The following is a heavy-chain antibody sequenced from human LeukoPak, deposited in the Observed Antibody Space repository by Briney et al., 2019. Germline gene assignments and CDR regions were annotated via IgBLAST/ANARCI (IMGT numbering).Heavy chain of an antibody. CDR3: ARDPEWGSGYYSNWFDP. D-gene: IGHD3-9*01. CDR2: IYYSGST. Sequence: PSETLPLTCTVSGGSISSSSYYWGWIRQPPGKGLEWIGSIYYSGSTYYNPSLKSRVTISVDTSKNQFSLKLSSVTAADTAVYYCARDPEWGSGYYSNWFDPWGQGTLVTVSS. CDR1: GGSISSSSYY. V-gene: IGHV4-39*07. J-gene: IGHJ5*02.